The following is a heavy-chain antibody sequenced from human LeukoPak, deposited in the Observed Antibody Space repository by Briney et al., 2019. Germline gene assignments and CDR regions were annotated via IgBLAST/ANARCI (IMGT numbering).Heavy chain of an antibody. Sequence: NSGGSLRLSCAASGFTFSNAWMSWVRQAPGKGLEWVSYISASGSAIYYVDSVKGRFTISRDNAKNSLYLQMNSLRAEDTAVYYCVRDGYYGHDSFDIWGQGTMVTVSS. CDR2: ISASGSAI. V-gene: IGHV3-11*04. D-gene: IGHD3-10*01. CDR1: GFTFSNAW. CDR3: VRDGYYGHDSFDI. J-gene: IGHJ3*02.